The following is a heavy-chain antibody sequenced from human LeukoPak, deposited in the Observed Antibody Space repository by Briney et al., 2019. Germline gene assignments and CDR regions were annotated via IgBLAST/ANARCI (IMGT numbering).Heavy chain of an antibody. CDR1: GFIVSTNY. V-gene: IGHV3-53*01. Sequence: GGSLRLSCAASGFIVSTNYMSWVRQAPGKGLEWVSVIYSGGRTYHADSVKGRFTISRDNSKNTLYLQMNSLRAEDTAVYYCASGNSGGHYVKYYYGRAVWGQGPRVTVS. D-gene: IGHD1-26*01. J-gene: IGHJ6*02. CDR2: IYSGGRT. CDR3: ASGNSGGHYVKYYYGRAV.